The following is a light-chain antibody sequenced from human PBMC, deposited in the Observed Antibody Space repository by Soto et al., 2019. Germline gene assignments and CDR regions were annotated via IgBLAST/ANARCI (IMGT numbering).Light chain of an antibody. CDR2: GAS. V-gene: IGKV3D-15*01. CDR1: QSVSDN. J-gene: IGKJ4*01. CDR3: QQYNNWPLT. Sequence: EIVMTQSPVTLSVSPGERATLSCRASQSVSDNLAWYQQKPGQAPRPLFYGASTRATDIPVRFSGSGSGTEFTLTISSLQSEDFAVYYCQQYNNWPLTFGGGTKVDIK.